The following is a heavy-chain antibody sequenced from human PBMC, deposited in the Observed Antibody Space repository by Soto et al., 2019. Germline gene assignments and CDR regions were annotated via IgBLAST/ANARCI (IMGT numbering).Heavy chain of an antibody. CDR2: TYYRSKWYN. CDR1: GDSVSSNSAA. D-gene: IGHD6-13*01. V-gene: IGHV6-1*01. Sequence: SQTLSLTCAISGDSVSSNSAAWNWIRQSPSRGLEWLGRTYYRSKWYNDYAVSVKSRITINPDTSKNQFSLQLNSVTPEDTAVYYCARGIAAAGTFRYYYYYGMDVWGQGPTVTVSS. CDR3: ARGIAAAGTFRYYYYYGMDV. J-gene: IGHJ6*02.